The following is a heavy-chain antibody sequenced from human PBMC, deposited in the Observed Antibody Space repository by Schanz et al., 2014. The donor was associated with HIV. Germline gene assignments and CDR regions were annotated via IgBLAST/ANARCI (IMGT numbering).Heavy chain of an antibody. J-gene: IGHJ4*02. CDR3: AKSSGWLYAHFDY. D-gene: IGHD3-9*01. CDR2: ISYDGSNK. CDR1: GFTFRNFG. Sequence: QEQLVESGGGVVQPGKSLRLSCAASGFTFRNFGMHWVRQAPGKGLEWVAVISYDGSNKYYADSVKGRFTISRDNSKNTLYLQMHSLRAEDTAVYYCAKSSGWLYAHFDYWGQGTLVTVSS. V-gene: IGHV3-33*05.